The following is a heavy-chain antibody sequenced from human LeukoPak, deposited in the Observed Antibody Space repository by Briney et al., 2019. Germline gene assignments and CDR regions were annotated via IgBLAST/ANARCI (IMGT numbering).Heavy chain of an antibody. CDR1: GFTFDTYW. J-gene: IGHJ6*02. Sequence: GGSLRLSCAASGFTFDTYWMHWVRQAPGKGLVWVSRIHRDGNNINYADFVQGRFTVSRDNAKNTLYLQMHSLRVEDTAMYYCARLRYYGMDVWGQGTTVTVSS. CDR2: IHRDGNNI. CDR3: ARLRYYGMDV. V-gene: IGHV3-74*01.